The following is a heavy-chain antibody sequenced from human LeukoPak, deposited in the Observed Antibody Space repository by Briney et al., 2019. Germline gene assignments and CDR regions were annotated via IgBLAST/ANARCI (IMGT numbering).Heavy chain of an antibody. CDR3: AKASAGSGRALYYYGMDV. CDR1: GFTFSSYW. CDR2: INSDGSST. Sequence: PGGSLRLSCAASGFTFSSYWMHWVRQAPGKGLVWVSRINSDGSSTSYADSVRGRFTISRDNSKNTLYLQMNSLRAEDTAVYYCAKASAGSGRALYYYGMDVWGKGTTVTVSS. J-gene: IGHJ6*04. D-gene: IGHD3-10*01. V-gene: IGHV3-74*01.